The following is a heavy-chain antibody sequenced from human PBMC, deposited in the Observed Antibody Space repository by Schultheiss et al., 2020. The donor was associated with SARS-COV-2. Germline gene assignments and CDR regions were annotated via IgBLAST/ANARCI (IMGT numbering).Heavy chain of an antibody. V-gene: IGHV4-59*01. J-gene: IGHJ6*02. Sequence: SETLSLTCTVSGGSISSYYWSWIRQPPGKGLEWIGEINHSGSTNYNPSLKSRVTISVDTSKNQFSLKLSSVTAADTAVYYCARSGDSSSWTIYGMDVWGQGTTVTVSS. CDR2: INHSGST. D-gene: IGHD6-13*01. CDR3: ARSGDSSSWTIYGMDV. CDR1: GGSISSYY.